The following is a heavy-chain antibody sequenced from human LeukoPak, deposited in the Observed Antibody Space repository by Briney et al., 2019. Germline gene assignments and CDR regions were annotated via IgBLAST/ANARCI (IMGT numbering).Heavy chain of an antibody. V-gene: IGHV4-61*02. J-gene: IGHJ4*02. CDR3: AGEALQGSSSWYVHDF. CDR1: GGSLSSGSGY. D-gene: IGHD6-13*01. CDR2: IYTNGNT. Sequence: PSETLSLTCSVSGGSLSSGSGYWGWIRPPAGKELEWIGRIYTNGNTNYSPSLMSRVTISVDTSKNEVSLSLTSVTAADTAVYYCAGEALQGSSSWYVHDFWGQGTLVTVSS.